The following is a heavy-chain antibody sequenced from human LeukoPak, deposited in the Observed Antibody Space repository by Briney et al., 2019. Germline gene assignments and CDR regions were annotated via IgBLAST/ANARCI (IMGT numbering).Heavy chain of an antibody. CDR1: GGSFSGYY. CDR3: ARFYCSGGSCYHFDF. Sequence: SETLSLTCAVYGGSFSGYYWSWIRQPPGKGLEWIGEINHSGSTNYNPSLKSRVSISVDTSKNQFSLKLSSVTAADTAMYYCARFYCSGGSCYHFDFWGQGTLVTVSS. V-gene: IGHV4-34*01. CDR2: INHSGST. D-gene: IGHD2-15*01. J-gene: IGHJ4*02.